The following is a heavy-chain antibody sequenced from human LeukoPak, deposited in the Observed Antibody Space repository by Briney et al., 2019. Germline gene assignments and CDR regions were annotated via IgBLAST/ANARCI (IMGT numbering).Heavy chain of an antibody. J-gene: IGHJ1*01. CDR3: AREDCSGESCYSAYSQH. Sequence: SGGSLRLSCAASGFTVSSNYMSWVRQAPGKGLGWVSVIYGGGSTYYADSVKGRFTISRDNPKNTLYLQMNSLRAEDTAVYYCAREDCSGESCYSAYSQHWGQDTLVTVSS. CDR2: IYGGGST. D-gene: IGHD2-15*01. V-gene: IGHV3-53*01. CDR1: GFTVSSNY.